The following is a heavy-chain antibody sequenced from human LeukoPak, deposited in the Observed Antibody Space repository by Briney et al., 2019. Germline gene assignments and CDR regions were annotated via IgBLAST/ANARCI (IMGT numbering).Heavy chain of an antibody. Sequence: SETLSLTCTVSGGSISSSSYYWGWIRQPPGKGLEWIGSIYYSGSTYYNPSLKRRVTISVDTSKTQFSLKLSSVTAADTAVYYWARQLGYCSSTSCYADKVDYWGQGTLVTVSS. CDR1: GGSISSSSYY. CDR2: IYYSGST. J-gene: IGHJ4*02. D-gene: IGHD2-2*01. CDR3: ARQLGYCSSTSCYADKVDY. V-gene: IGHV4-39*01.